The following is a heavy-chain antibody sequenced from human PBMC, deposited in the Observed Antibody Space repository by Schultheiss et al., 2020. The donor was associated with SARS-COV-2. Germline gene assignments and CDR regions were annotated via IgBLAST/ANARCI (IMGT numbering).Heavy chain of an antibody. CDR1: GFTFSSYG. CDR2: ISYDGSNK. D-gene: IGHD5-12*01. J-gene: IGHJ6*02. Sequence: GGSLRLSCAASGFTFSSYGMHWVRQAPGKGLEWVAVISYDGSNKYYADSVKGRFTISRDNSKNTLYLQMNSLRAEDTAVYYCARVRGLRVSNYYYYYGMDVWGQGTTVTVSS. CDR3: ARVRGLRVSNYYYYYGMDV. V-gene: IGHV3-30*03.